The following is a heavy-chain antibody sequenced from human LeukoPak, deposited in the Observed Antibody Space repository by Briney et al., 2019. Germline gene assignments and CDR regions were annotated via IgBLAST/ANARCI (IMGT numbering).Heavy chain of an antibody. CDR3: ARDYSGWFDP. Sequence: QTGGSLRLSCAASGFTFSSYEMNWVRQAPGKGLEWVSYISSSGSTIYYADSVKGRFTISRDNSKNTLYLQMNSLRAEDTAVYYCARDYSGWFDPWGQGALVTVSS. V-gene: IGHV3-48*03. D-gene: IGHD4-11*01. CDR2: ISSSGSTI. J-gene: IGHJ5*02. CDR1: GFTFSSYE.